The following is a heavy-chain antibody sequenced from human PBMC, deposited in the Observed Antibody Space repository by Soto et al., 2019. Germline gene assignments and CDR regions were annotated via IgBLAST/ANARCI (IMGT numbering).Heavy chain of an antibody. CDR2: IWYDGSNK. CDR3: ARDGWGVAAAATFDY. V-gene: IGHV3-33*01. D-gene: IGHD6-13*01. Sequence: GGSLRLSCAASGFTFSSYGMHWVRQAPGKGLEWVAVIWYDGSNKYYADSVKGRFTISRDNSKNTLYLQMNSLRAEDTAVYYCARDGWGVAAAATFDYWGQGTLVTVSS. J-gene: IGHJ4*02. CDR1: GFTFSSYG.